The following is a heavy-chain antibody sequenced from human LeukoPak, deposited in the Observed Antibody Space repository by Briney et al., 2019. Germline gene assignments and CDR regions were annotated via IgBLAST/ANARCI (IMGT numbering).Heavy chain of an antibody. CDR3: AKTGGEWFTRLYYFDY. CDR1: GFVFRSYA. J-gene: IGHJ4*02. V-gene: IGHV3-23*01. CDR2: ISGSGGST. Sequence: GGSLRLSCAASGFVFRSYAMSWVRQAPGKGLEWVSAISGSGGSTYYADSVKGRFTISRDNSKNTLYLQMNSLRAEDTAVYYCAKTGGEWFTRLYYFDYWGQGTLVTVSS. D-gene: IGHD3-3*01.